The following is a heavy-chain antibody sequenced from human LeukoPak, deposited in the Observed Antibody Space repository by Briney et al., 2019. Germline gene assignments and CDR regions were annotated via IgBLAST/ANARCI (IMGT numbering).Heavy chain of an antibody. CDR3: ARGAHYYDSSGYYHTPFDY. Sequence: GGSLRLSCAASGFTVSSNYMSWVRQAPGKGLEWVSVIYSGGSTYYADSVKGRFTISRDNSKNTLYLQMNSLRAEDTAVYYCARGAHYYDSSGYYHTPFDYWGQGTLVTVSS. V-gene: IGHV3-53*01. CDR1: GFTVSSNY. CDR2: IYSGGST. J-gene: IGHJ4*02. D-gene: IGHD3-22*01.